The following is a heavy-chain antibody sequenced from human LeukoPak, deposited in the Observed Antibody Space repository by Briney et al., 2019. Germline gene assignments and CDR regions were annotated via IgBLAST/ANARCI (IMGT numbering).Heavy chain of an antibody. Sequence: GGSLRLSCAASGFTFSNYAIHWVRKAPGKGLEWVAAISSDGSSKYYAGSVRGRSTISRNKSNNTVSLQMSSLRPEDTAVYYCAKGSGGSCYSSGDVWGQGTTVTVSS. V-gene: IGHV3-30*18. CDR1: GFTFSNYA. CDR2: ISSDGSSK. CDR3: AKGSGGSCYSSGDV. J-gene: IGHJ6*02. D-gene: IGHD2-15*01.